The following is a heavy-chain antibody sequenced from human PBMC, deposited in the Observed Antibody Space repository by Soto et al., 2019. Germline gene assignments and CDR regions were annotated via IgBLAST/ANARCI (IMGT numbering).Heavy chain of an antibody. D-gene: IGHD4-4*01. CDR2: IYYSGST. Sequence: QLQLQESGPGLVKPSETLSLTCTVSGGSISSSSYYWGWIRQPPGKGLEWIGSIYYSGSTYYNPSLKSRVTISVDTSKNQFSLKLSSVTAADTAVYYCARKPRWVAKVTPFGFDPWGQGTLVTVSS. CDR3: ARKPRWVAKVTPFGFDP. V-gene: IGHV4-39*01. CDR1: GGSISSSSYY. J-gene: IGHJ5*02.